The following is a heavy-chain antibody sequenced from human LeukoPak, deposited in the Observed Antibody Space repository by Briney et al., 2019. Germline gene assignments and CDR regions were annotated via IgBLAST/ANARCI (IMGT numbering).Heavy chain of an antibody. J-gene: IGHJ6*04. CDR3: ARDGPYYDILTGPPRDYYYGMDV. V-gene: IGHV3-30*04. CDR2: ISYDGSNK. D-gene: IGHD3-9*01. CDR1: GFTFSSYA. Sequence: GRSLRLSCAASGFTFSSYAMHWVRQAPGKGLEWVAVISYDGSNKYYADSVKGRLTISRDNSKNTLYLQMNSLRAEDTAVYYCARDGPYYDILTGPPRDYYYGMDVWGKGTTVTVSS.